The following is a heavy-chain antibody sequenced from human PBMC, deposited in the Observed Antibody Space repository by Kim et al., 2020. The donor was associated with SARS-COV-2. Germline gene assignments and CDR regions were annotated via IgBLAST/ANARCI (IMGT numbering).Heavy chain of an antibody. Sequence: SETLSLTCAVYGGSFSGYYWSWIRQPPGNGLEWIGEINHSGSTNYNPSLKSRVTISVDTSKNQFSLKLSSVTAADTAVYYCARPRLAAADAFDIWGQGTMVTVSS. CDR1: GGSFSGYY. V-gene: IGHV4-34*01. CDR3: ARPRLAAADAFDI. J-gene: IGHJ3*02. D-gene: IGHD6-13*01. CDR2: INHSGST.